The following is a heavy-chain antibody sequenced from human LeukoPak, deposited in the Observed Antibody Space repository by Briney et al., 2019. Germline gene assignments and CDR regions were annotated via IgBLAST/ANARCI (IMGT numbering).Heavy chain of an antibody. J-gene: IGHJ4*02. V-gene: IGHV1-69*01. CDR1: RGTFSSYA. D-gene: IGHD3-22*01. CDR2: IIPIFGTA. Sequence: SVKVSCKASRGTFSSYAISWVRQAPGQGLEWMGGIIPIFGTANYAQKFQGRVTITADESTSTAYMELSSLRSEDTAVYYCAREGPPDSSGYYSPFDYWGQGTLVTVSS. CDR3: AREGPPDSSGYYSPFDY.